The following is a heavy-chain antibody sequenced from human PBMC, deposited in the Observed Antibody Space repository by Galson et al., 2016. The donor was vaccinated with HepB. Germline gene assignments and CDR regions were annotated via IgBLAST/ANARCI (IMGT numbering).Heavy chain of an antibody. V-gene: IGHV3-48*01. CDR1: GFTFSSFS. CDR2: IHSSSSTI. Sequence: SCAASGFTFSSFSMNWVRQAPGKGLEWVSYIHSSSSTIYYADSVKGRFTISRDNARNSLYLQMNSLRAEDTAVYYCATYSGSYRLGYWGQGTLVTVSS. J-gene: IGHJ4*02. CDR3: ATYSGSYRLGY. D-gene: IGHD1-26*01.